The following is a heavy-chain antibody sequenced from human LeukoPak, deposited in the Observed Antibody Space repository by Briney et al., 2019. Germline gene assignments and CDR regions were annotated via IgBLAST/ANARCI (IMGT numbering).Heavy chain of an antibody. CDR2: ISGSGGST. V-gene: IGHV3-23*01. CDR3: AKDERNWNYNLASQTYD. J-gene: IGHJ4*02. CDR1: GFTFSSYA. Sequence: GGSLRLSCAASGFTFSSYAMSWVRQAPGKGLEWVSAISGSGGSTYYADSVKGRFTVSRDNSKNTLYLQMSSLRAEDTAVYYCAKDERNWNYNLASQTYDWGQGTLVTVSS. D-gene: IGHD1-7*01.